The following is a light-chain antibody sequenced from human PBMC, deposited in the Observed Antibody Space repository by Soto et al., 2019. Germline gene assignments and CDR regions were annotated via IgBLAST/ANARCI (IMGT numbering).Light chain of an antibody. Sequence: QSALTQPASVSGSPGQSITISCTGTSSDVGGYNYVSWYQQHPGKAPKLMIYDVSNRPSGVSNRFSGSKSGNTASLTISGRLAEDEADYYGSSYKSSSVVFGGGTKLTVL. CDR1: SSDVGGYNY. CDR3: SSYKSSSVV. V-gene: IGLV2-14*01. J-gene: IGLJ2*01. CDR2: DVS.